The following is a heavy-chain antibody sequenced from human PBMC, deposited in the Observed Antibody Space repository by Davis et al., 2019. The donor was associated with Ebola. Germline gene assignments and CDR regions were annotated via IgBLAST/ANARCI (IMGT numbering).Heavy chain of an antibody. D-gene: IGHD2-15*01. V-gene: IGHV4-34*01. Sequence: SQTLSLTCAIYGGSFRGYFWSWIRQSPGKGMEWIGQISHGGVTNYNPSLESRVTISMDTSKNQFYLRLDSVTAADTAVFYCARGERWYCSGGSCYSGSWFDPWGQGTLVTVSS. CDR3: ARGERWYCSGGSCYSGSWFDP. CDR1: GGSFRGYF. J-gene: IGHJ5*02. CDR2: ISHGGVT.